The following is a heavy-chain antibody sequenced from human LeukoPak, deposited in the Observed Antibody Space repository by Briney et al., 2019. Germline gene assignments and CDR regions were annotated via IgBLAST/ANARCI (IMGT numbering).Heavy chain of an antibody. J-gene: IGHJ6*02. CDR3: ARDHGVIGTRGGRIYGMDV. D-gene: IGHD3-10*01. Sequence: ASVKVPCKASGYTFTSYYMHWVRQAPGQGLGWMGIINPSGGSTSYAQKFQGRVTMTRDTSTSTVYMELSSLRSEDTAVYYCARDHGVIGTRGGRIYGMDVWGQGTTVTVSS. CDR1: GYTFTSYY. V-gene: IGHV1-46*01. CDR2: INPSGGST.